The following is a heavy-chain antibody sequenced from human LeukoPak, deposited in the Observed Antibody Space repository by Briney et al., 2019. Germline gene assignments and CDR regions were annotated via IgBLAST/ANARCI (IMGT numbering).Heavy chain of an antibody. CDR1: GFTFSNYA. Sequence: GGSLRLSCAASGFTFSNYALHWVRQAPGKGLEWVAIISNDGSRKYYAHSVEGRFTISRDNSKNTLYLQMDSLRAEDTAVYYCARDRAWNYFDYWGQGTLVTVSS. J-gene: IGHJ4*02. CDR2: ISNDGSRK. V-gene: IGHV3-30*04. D-gene: IGHD3-3*01. CDR3: ARDRAWNYFDY.